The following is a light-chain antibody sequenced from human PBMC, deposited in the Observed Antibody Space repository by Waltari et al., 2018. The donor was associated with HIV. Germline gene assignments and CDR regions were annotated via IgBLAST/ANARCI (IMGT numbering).Light chain of an antibody. V-gene: IGKV1-39*01. CDR2: VAS. J-gene: IGKJ3*01. CDR3: QQSYGAPFT. Sequence: IQMTQSPSALSASVGDAVTITCRASQKIHIYLNWYQQKVGEAPKLLVYVASSLQSGVPARFRGSGAGSEYKLTISNLQSDDFATYCCQQSYGAPFTFGPGSTV. CDR1: QKIHIY.